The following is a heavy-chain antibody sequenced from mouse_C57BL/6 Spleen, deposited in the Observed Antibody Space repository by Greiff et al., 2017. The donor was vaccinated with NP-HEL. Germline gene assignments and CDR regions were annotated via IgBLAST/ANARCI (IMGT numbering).Heavy chain of an antibody. CDR3: ARSDWDRAWFAY. Sequence: QVQLQQPGAELVKPGASVKMSCKASGYTFTSYWITWVKQRPGQGLEWIGDIYPGSGSTNYNEKFKSKATLTVDTSSSTAYMQLSSLTSEDSAVYYCARSDWDRAWFAYWGQVTLVTVSA. CDR1: GYTFTSYW. V-gene: IGHV1-55*01. CDR2: IYPGSGST. D-gene: IGHD4-1*01. J-gene: IGHJ3*01.